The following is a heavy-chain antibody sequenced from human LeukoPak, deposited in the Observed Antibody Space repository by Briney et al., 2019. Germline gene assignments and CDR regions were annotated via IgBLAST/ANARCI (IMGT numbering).Heavy chain of an antibody. CDR1: GFTFRKAC. CDR3: ILWFGELLGY. V-gene: IGHV3-15*01. Sequence: GGSLGLSRAASGFTFRKACMSWVRHAPGKGLECVVRIKIKTYGGTTDYAAPVKGRFTISRDDSKNTLYLQMNSLKTEDTAVYYCILWFGELLGYWGQGTLVTVSS. D-gene: IGHD3-10*01. CDR2: IKIKTYGGTT. J-gene: IGHJ4*02.